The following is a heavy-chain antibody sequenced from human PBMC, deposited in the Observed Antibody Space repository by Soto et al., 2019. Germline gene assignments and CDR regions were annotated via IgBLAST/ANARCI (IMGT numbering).Heavy chain of an antibody. CDR3: AKVSHGDTYYFDY. Sequence: ESGGGVVQPGRSLRLSCAASGFTFSSYGMHWVRQAPGKGLEWVAVISYDGSNKYYADSVKGRFTISRDNSKNTLYLQMNSLRAEDTAVYYCAKVSHGDTYYFDYWGQGTLVTVSS. J-gene: IGHJ4*02. D-gene: IGHD4-17*01. CDR2: ISYDGSNK. V-gene: IGHV3-30*18. CDR1: GFTFSSYG.